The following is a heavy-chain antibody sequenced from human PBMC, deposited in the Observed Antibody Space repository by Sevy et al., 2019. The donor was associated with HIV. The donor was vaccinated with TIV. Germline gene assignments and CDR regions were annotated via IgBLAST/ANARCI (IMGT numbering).Heavy chain of an antibody. D-gene: IGHD4-17*01. Sequence: GGSLRLSCTASGFTFGEYSMSWFRHAPGKGLEWVSFIRSEVYGGTTEYAASVKGRFTISRDDSKSIAYLQMSSLKTEDTAVYYCTRGRRVYADYGVDYWGQGTLVTVSS. CDR2: IRSEVYGGTT. CDR1: GFTFGEYS. V-gene: IGHV3-49*03. CDR3: TRGRRVYADYGVDY. J-gene: IGHJ4*02.